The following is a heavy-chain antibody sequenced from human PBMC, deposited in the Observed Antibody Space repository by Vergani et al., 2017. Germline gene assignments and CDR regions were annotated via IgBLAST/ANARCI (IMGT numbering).Heavy chain of an antibody. D-gene: IGHD3-3*01. Sequence: QVQLVQSGAEVKKPGASVKVSCKASGYTFTGYYMHWVRQAPGQGLEWMGWINPNSGGTNYAQKFQGRVTMTRDTSISTAYMELSRLRSDDTAVYYCARDRRDVWSGYSVGADNWFDPWGQGTLVTVSS. CDR2: INPNSGGT. CDR1: GYTFTGYY. V-gene: IGHV1-2*02. J-gene: IGHJ5*02. CDR3: ARDRRDVWSGYSVGADNWFDP.